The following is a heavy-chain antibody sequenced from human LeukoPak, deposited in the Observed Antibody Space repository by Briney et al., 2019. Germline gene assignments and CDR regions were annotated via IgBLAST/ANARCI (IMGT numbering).Heavy chain of an antibody. Sequence: ASVKVSCKASGYTFTSYGISWVRQAPGQGLEWMGWISAYNGNTNYAQKLQGRVTMTTDTSTSTAYMELRSLRSDDTAVYYCARDYFRGSTYYYGSGSYWGLSYFDYWGQGTLVTVSS. CDR1: GYTFTSYG. V-gene: IGHV1-18*01. CDR2: ISAYNGNT. J-gene: IGHJ4*02. D-gene: IGHD3-10*01. CDR3: ARDYFRGSTYYYGSGSYWGLSYFDY.